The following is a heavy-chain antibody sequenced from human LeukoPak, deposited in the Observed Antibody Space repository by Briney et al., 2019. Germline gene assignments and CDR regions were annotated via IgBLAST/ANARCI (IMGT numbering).Heavy chain of an antibody. V-gene: IGHV1-69-2*01. J-gene: IGHJ4*01. CDR1: GYTFTDYY. D-gene: IGHD4-23*01. Sequence: ASVKVSCKVSGYTFTDYYMHWGQQAPGKGLEWMGLVDPEDSDTIYAEKFQGRVTITADTSTDTAYMELSSLRSEDTTVYCCATLSATVVTDYWGHGTLVTFAS. CDR2: VDPEDSDT. CDR3: ATLSATVVTDY.